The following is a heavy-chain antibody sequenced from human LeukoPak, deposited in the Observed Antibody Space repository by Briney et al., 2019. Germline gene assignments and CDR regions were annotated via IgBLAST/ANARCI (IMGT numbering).Heavy chain of an antibody. J-gene: IGHJ4*02. V-gene: IGHV3-66*01. CDR1: EFSVGSNY. CDR3: ARDRITMVRGVINRYYFDY. D-gene: IGHD3-10*01. Sequence: GGSLRLSCAASEFSVGSNYMTWVRQAPGKGLEWVSLIYSGGSTYYADSVKGRFTISRDNSKNTLYLQMNSLRAEDTAVYYCARDRITMVRGVINRYYFDYWGQGTLVTVSS. CDR2: IYSGGST.